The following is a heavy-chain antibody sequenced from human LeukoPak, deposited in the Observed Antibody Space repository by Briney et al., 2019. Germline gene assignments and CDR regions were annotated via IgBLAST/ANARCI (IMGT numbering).Heavy chain of an antibody. CDR2: INSDGSST. V-gene: IGHV3-74*01. D-gene: IGHD4-17*01. J-gene: IGHJ4*02. CDR3: ARDSGDGFVVESG. CDR1: GFTFSRYW. Sequence: GGSLRLSCAASGFTFSRYWMHWVRQAPGKGLVRVSRINSDGSSTSYADSVKGRFTISRDNAKNTLYLQMNSLRAEDTAVYYCARDSGDGFVVESGWGQGTLVTVSS.